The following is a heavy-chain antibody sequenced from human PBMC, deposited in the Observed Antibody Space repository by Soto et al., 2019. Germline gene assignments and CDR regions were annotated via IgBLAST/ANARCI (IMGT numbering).Heavy chain of an antibody. CDR3: TRLGGYYQALDS. V-gene: IGHV4-59*08. J-gene: IGHJ4*02. Sequence: QVQLQESGPGLVKPSETLSLSCSVSDGSISPYYCSWVRQPPGKGLEWIGYIYYAGTTTYNPSLKSRVTISLNPSKSEVSLKLTSMTAADTAVYYCTRLGGYYQALDSWGRGTLVTVSS. CDR2: IYYAGTT. D-gene: IGHD3-22*01. CDR1: DGSISPYY.